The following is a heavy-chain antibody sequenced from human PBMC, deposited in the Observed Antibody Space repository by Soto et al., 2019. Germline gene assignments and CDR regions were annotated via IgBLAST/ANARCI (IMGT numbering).Heavy chain of an antibody. D-gene: IGHD5-12*01. Sequence: QVQLVQSGGEVKKPGASVTVSCKASGYTFINYHITWVRQAPGQGREWMAWINTYNGMTDYAQRFQGGVTMTRDTSTSTAYMELRNLGSDDTAVYFCAKSPRGEMATDWGQGTLVTVSS. CDR3: AKSPRGEMATD. CDR1: GYTFINYH. J-gene: IGHJ4*02. CDR2: INTYNGMT. V-gene: IGHV1-18*01.